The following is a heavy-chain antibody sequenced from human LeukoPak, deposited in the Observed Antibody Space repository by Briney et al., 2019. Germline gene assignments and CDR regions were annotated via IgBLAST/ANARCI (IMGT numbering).Heavy chain of an antibody. CDR3: ARLRPPSSGYYYAFDY. CDR1: GFTFSSYS. J-gene: IGHJ4*02. Sequence: PGGSLRLSCAASGFTFSSYSMNRVRQAPGKGLEWVSYISSSSSTIYYADSVKGRFTISRDNAKNSLYPQMNSLRAEDTAVYYCARLRPPSSGYYYAFDYWGQGTLVTVSS. CDR2: ISSSSSTI. V-gene: IGHV3-48*01. D-gene: IGHD3-22*01.